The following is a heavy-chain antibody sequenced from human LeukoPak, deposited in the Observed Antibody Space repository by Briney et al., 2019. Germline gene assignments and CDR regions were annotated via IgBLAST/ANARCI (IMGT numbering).Heavy chain of an antibody. Sequence: GSLRLSCTASGFTFSDYAMTWVRQAPGKGLEWVGFIRNKANGGTADYAASVKGRFTISRDDSKTIAYLLMNSLKTDDTAVYYCSGAYSSGWLGINQYRGQGVLVTVAS. J-gene: IGHJ4*02. CDR1: GFTFSDYA. V-gene: IGHV3-49*04. CDR2: IRNKANGGTA. D-gene: IGHD6-19*01. CDR3: SGAYSSGWLGINQY.